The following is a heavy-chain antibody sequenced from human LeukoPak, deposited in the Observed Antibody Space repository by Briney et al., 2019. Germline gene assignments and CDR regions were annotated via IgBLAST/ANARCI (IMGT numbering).Heavy chain of an antibody. D-gene: IGHD4-17*01. CDR1: GFSFSDYY. CDR2: MSSGSTYT. J-gene: IGHJ4*02. Sequence: GGSLRLSCAASGFSFSDYYMTWIRQAPGKGLEWISYMSSGSTYTKYADSVKGRFTISRDNAKNSLYLQMNSLRAEDTAVFYCARVVVAGHGDYVDYWGQGTLVTVSS. V-gene: IGHV3-11*06. CDR3: ARVVVAGHGDYVDY.